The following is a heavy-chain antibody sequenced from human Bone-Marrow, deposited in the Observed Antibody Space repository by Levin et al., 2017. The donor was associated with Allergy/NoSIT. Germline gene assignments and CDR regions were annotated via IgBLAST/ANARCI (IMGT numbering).Heavy chain of an antibody. J-gene: IGHJ5*02. D-gene: IGHD3-22*01. CDR1: GYSFTSYW. Sequence: GESLKISCKGSGYSFTSYWIGWVRQMPGKGLEWMGIIYPGDSDTRYSPSFQGQVTISADKSISTAYLQWSSLKASDTAMYYCARQAESSGYLFDPWGQGTLVTVSS. V-gene: IGHV5-51*01. CDR3: ARQAESSGYLFDP. CDR2: IYPGDSDT.